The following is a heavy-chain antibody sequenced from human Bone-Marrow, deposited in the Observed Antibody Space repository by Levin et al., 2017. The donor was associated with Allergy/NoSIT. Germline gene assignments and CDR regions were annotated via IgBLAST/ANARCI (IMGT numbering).Heavy chain of an antibody. J-gene: IGHJ3*02. CDR1: GDSVRDSY. CDR3: ARDRGREGGFDI. V-gene: IGHV4-59*02. D-gene: IGHD3-10*01. Sequence: SQTLSLTCTVSGDSVRDSYWSWIRQPPGKGLEWIAFIYNTKSINYNPSLQSRLTISVDTSKNQVSLRLTSVTAADTAVYSCARDRGREGGFDIWGQGTMVTVSS. CDR2: IYNTKSI.